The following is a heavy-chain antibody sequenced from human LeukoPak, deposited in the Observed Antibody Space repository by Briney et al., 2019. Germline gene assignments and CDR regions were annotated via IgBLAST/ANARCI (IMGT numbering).Heavy chain of an antibody. V-gene: IGHV3-23*01. CDR2: ISGSGGST. CDR1: GFTFSSYA. Sequence: GGSLRLSCAASGFTFSSYAMSWVRQAPGKGLEWVSAISGSGGSTYYADPVKGRFTISRDNSKNTLYLQMNSLRAEDTAVHYCAKQARYSSSWYMDYWGQGTLVTVSS. CDR3: AKQARYSSSWYMDY. D-gene: IGHD6-13*01. J-gene: IGHJ4*02.